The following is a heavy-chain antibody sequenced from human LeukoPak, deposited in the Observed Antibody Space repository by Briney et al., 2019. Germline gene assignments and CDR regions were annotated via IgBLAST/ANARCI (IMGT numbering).Heavy chain of an antibody. CDR1: GFTFSTYG. CDR3: AKALGSYSDWDY. Sequence: GGTLRLSCAASGFTFSTYGMSWVRQAPGKGLEWVSAISVSGGSTYYADSVKGRFTISRDNSKNTLHLQMNSLRAEDTAVYYCAKALGSYSDWDYWGQGTLVTVSS. D-gene: IGHD1-26*01. J-gene: IGHJ4*02. CDR2: ISVSGGST. V-gene: IGHV3-23*01.